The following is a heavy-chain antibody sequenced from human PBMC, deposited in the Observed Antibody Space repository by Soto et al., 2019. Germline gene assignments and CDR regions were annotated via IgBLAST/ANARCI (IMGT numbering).Heavy chain of an antibody. D-gene: IGHD2-15*01. CDR2: IYYSGST. V-gene: IGHV4-31*03. J-gene: IGHJ4*02. CDR3: ARVGVVAGKLDY. CDR1: GGSISSGGYY. Sequence: QVQLQESGPGLVKPSQTLSLTCTVSGGSISSGGYYWSWIRQHPGKGLEWIGYIYYSGSTYYNPSLKSRVTLPVDASKNQFSLKLSSVTAADTAVYYCARVGVVAGKLDYWGQGNLVTVSS.